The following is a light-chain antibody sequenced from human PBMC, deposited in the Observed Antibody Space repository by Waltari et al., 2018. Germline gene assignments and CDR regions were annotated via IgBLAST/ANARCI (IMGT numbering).Light chain of an antibody. Sequence: QSVLTQPPSVSGAPGQRVTISCTASWSNLGAGYDVHWYQQLPGKAPTLLVYGVNTRPPGVPDRFFGSKSGTSASLAIPGLQPEDEADYYCQSYDTSLGVVFGGGTKLTVL. CDR3: QSYDTSLGVV. V-gene: IGLV1-40*01. CDR1: WSNLGAGYD. CDR2: GVN. J-gene: IGLJ2*01.